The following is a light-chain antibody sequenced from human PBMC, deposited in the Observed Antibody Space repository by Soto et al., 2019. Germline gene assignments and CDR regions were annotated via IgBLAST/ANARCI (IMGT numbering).Light chain of an antibody. CDR1: QSLVYSDGNTY. CDR3: MQCSHWPNT. Sequence: DVVMTQSPLSLPVTLGQPASISCRSSQSLVYSDGNTYLNWFQQRPGQSPRRLIYKISNRDSGVPDRLSGSGSGTDFTLKISRVEAEDVGIYYCMQCSHWPNTFGQGTKLEIK. CDR2: KIS. V-gene: IGKV2-30*01. J-gene: IGKJ2*01.